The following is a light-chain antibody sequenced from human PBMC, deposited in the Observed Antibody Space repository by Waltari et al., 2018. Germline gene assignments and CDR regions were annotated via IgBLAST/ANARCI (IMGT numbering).Light chain of an antibody. V-gene: IGKV3-15*01. CDR2: HAS. CDR3: QQYNNWPPGT. Sequence: ERATLSCRTSQTIGFSLAWYQQKPGQAPRLLIYHASTRATGIPDRFSGSGSESDFTLTTSSLQSEDVAVYYCQQYNNWPPGTFGQGTKVEI. J-gene: IGKJ1*01. CDR1: QTIGFS.